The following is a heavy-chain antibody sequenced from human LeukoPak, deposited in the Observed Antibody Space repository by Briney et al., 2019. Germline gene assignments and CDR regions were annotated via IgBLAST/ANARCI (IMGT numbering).Heavy chain of an antibody. CDR1: GFTFTSYW. CDR2: IKQDGGEK. D-gene: IGHD5-24*01. Sequence: GGSLRLSCAASGFTFTSYWMSWVRQAPGTGLEWVANIKQDGGEKNYVDSVKGRFTISRDNAKNSLYLQMNSLRAEDTAVYYCARDQGDGYNLPSYWGQGTLVTVSS. V-gene: IGHV3-7*01. CDR3: ARDQGDGYNLPSY. J-gene: IGHJ4*02.